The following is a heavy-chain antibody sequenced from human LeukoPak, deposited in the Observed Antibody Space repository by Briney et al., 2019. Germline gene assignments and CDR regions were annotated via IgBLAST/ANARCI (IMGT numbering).Heavy chain of an antibody. V-gene: IGHV3-7*01. CDR1: GFTFSIFW. J-gene: IGHJ4*02. CDR2: IKQDGSAK. Sequence: GGSLRLSCAASGFTFSIFWMSWVRQAPGKELEWVANIKQDGSAKYYVDSVKGRFTISRDNARNSLYLEMNNLRAEDTAIYYCATSYDSSGNNWGQGTLVTVSS. D-gene: IGHD3-22*01. CDR3: ATSYDSSGNN.